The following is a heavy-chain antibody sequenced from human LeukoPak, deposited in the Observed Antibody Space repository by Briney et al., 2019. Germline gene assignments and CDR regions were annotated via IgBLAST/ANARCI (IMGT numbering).Heavy chain of an antibody. CDR3: AKYFYDGSGTHYFDY. CDR2: IKPDGSEK. J-gene: IGHJ4*02. CDR1: GFTFSSHW. D-gene: IGHD3-22*01. V-gene: IGHV3-7*01. Sequence: GGSLRLSCAASGFTFSSHWMSWVRQAPGKGLEWVGNIKPDGSEKYYVDSLKGRFIISRYNAKNSLYLQMNSLRAEDVAVYYCAKYFYDGSGTHYFDYWGQGTPVTVSS.